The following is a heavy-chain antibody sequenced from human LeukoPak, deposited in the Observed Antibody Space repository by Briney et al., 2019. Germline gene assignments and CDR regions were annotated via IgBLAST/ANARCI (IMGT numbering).Heavy chain of an antibody. CDR1: GGSFSDYS. D-gene: IGHD6-13*01. CDR3: ARGPPQGYSSSWYEWGYYYYYYMDV. CDR2: IYTSGST. V-gene: IGHV4-4*09. Sequence: SETLSLTCAVYGGSFSDYSWSWIRQPPGKGLEWIGYIYTSGSTNYNPSLKSRVTISVDTSKNQFSLKLSSVTAADTAVYYCARGPPQGYSSSWYEWGYYYYYYMDVWGKGTTVTVSS. J-gene: IGHJ6*03.